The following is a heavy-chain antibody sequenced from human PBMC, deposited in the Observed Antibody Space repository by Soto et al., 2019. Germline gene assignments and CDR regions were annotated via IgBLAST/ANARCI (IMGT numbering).Heavy chain of an antibody. CDR1: GFTFSDHY. V-gene: IGHV3-11*01. J-gene: IGHJ4*02. CDR2: ISGGGDII. Sequence: QVQLVESGGGLVKPGGSLRLSCAASGFTFSDHYMTWIRQAPGKGPEWLSYISGGGDIISYADSVKGRFIISRDNAKRSLYLQMNSLTVEDTAVNYCSRDPRLADYWGQGTLVTVSS. CDR3: SRDPRLADY. D-gene: IGHD6-25*01.